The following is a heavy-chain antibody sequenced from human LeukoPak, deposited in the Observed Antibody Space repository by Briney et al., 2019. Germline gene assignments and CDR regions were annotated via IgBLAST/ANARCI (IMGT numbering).Heavy chain of an antibody. J-gene: IGHJ6*02. CDR1: GYTFTGYY. V-gene: IGHV1-2*04. D-gene: IGHD2-2*01. Sequence: ASVKVSCKASGYTFTGYYMHWVRQAPGQGLEWMGWINPNSGGTNYAQKFQGWVTMTRDTSISTAYMELSRLRSDDTAVYYCAHIGVGDYDYGMDVWGQGTTVTVSS. CDR2: INPNSGGT. CDR3: AHIGVGDYDYGMDV.